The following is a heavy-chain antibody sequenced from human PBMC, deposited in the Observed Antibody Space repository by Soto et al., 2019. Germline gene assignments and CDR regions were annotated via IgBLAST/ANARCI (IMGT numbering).Heavy chain of an antibody. CDR1: GYTFTSYY. CDR3: ARDKTVKRYYYYGMDV. Sequence: QVQLVQSGAEVKKPGASVKVSCKASGYTFTSYYMHWVRQAPGQGLEWMGIINPSGGSTSYAQKFQGRVTMTRDTSTSTVYMELRSLRSEDTAVYYCARDKTVKRYYYYGMDVWGQGTTVTVSS. J-gene: IGHJ6*02. CDR2: INPSGGST. V-gene: IGHV1-46*01. D-gene: IGHD1-1*01.